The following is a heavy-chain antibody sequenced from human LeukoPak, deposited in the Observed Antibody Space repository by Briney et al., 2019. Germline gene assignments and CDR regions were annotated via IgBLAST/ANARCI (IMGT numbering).Heavy chain of an antibody. J-gene: IGHJ6*03. CDR1: GGSFSGYY. CDR2: INHSGST. V-gene: IGHV4-34*01. CDR3: ARVEEGYGSGRRGNFYYYYMDV. D-gene: IGHD3-10*01. Sequence: SETLSLTCAVYGGSFSGYYWSWIRQPPGRGLEWIGEINHSGSTNYNPSLKSRVTISVDTSKNQFSLKLSSVTTADTAVYDCARVEEGYGSGRRGNFYYYYMDVWGKGTTVTISS.